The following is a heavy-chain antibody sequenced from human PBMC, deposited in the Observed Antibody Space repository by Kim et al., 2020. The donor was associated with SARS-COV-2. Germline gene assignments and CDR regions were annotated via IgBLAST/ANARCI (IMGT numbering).Heavy chain of an antibody. Sequence: ASVKVSCKASGYTFTSYYMHWVRQAPGQGLEWMGIINPSGGSTSYAQKFQGRVTMTRDTSTSTVYMELSSLRSEDTAVFYCARDLTTTVSRNYYYYYGMDVWGQGTTVTGSS. CDR1: GYTFTSYY. V-gene: IGHV1-46*01. D-gene: IGHD4-4*01. CDR2: INPSGGST. CDR3: ARDLTTTVSRNYYYYYGMDV. J-gene: IGHJ6*02.